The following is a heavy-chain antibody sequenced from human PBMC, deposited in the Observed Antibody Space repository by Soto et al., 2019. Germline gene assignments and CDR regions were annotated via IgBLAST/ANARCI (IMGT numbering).Heavy chain of an antibody. CDR3: AREERGGYCSSTSCPPEYYYYGMDV. Sequence: PGGSLRLSCAASGFTFSSYAMHWVRQAPGKGLEWVAVISYDGSNKYYADSVKGRFTISRDNSKNTLYLQMNSLRAEDTAVYYCAREERGGYCSSTSCPPEYYYYGMDVWGQGTTVTVSS. CDR1: GFTFSSYA. D-gene: IGHD2-2*01. CDR2: ISYDGSNK. V-gene: IGHV3-30-3*01. J-gene: IGHJ6*02.